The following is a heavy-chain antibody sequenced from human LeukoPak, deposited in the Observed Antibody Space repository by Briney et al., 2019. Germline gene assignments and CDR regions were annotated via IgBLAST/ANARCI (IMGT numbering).Heavy chain of an antibody. V-gene: IGHV1-18*01. CDR3: AILGEMATIRVYFDY. J-gene: IGHJ4*02. Sequence: GASVKVSCKASGYTFTSYGISWVRQAPGQGLEWMGWISAYNGNTNYAQKFQGRVTITTDESTSTAYMELSSLRSEDTAVYYCAILGEMATIRVYFDYWGQGTLVTVSS. CDR2: ISAYNGNT. D-gene: IGHD5-24*01. CDR1: GYTFTSYG.